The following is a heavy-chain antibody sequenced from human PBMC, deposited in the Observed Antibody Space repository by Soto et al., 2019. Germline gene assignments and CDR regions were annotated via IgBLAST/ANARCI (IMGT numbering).Heavy chain of an antibody. CDR3: ARRVAAAGTRGFYYYYGMDV. CDR1: GYSFTSYW. D-gene: IGHD6-13*01. CDR2: IYPGDSDT. J-gene: IGHJ6*02. V-gene: IGHV5-51*01. Sequence: LGESLKISCKGSGYSFTSYWIGWVRQMPGKGLEWMGIIYPGDSDTRYSPSFQGQVTISADKSISTAYLQWSSLKASDTAIYYCARRVAAAGTRGFYYYYGMDVWGQGTTVTVSS.